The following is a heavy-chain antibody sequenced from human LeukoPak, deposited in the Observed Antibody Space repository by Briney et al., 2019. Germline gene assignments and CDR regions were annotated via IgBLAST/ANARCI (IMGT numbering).Heavy chain of an antibody. Sequence: GGSLRLSCAASGFAVSAYYMSWVRQAQGKGLEWVSVISNGGSTSYAASVRGRFTISRDNSKNTVYLQMNSLRAEDTAIYYCARGQGDWGQGTLVTVSS. V-gene: IGHV3-53*01. CDR2: ISNGGST. CDR3: ARGQGD. CDR1: GFAVSAYY. J-gene: IGHJ4*02.